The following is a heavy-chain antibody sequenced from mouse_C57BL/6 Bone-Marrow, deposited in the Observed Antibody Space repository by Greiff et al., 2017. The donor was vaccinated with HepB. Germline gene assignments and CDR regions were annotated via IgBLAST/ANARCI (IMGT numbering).Heavy chain of an antibody. V-gene: IGHV5-15*01. D-gene: IGHD1-1*01. CDR1: GFTFSDYG. Sequence: EVQLVESGGGLVQPGGSLKLSCAASGFTFSDYGMAWVRQAPRKGPEWVAFISNLAYSIYYADTVTGRFTISRENAKNPRYLEMSSLRSEDTAMYYCAREDYYGSSSFAYWGQGTLVTVSA. J-gene: IGHJ3*01. CDR2: ISNLAYSI. CDR3: AREDYYGSSSFAY.